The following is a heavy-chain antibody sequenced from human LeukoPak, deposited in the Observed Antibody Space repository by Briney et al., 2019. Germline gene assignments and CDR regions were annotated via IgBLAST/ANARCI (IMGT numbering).Heavy chain of an antibody. CDR2: IYSDNT. Sequence: GGSLRLSCTVSGFTVSSNSMSWVRQAPGKGLEWVSFIYSDNTHYSDSVKGRFTISRDNSKNTLYLQINSLRVEDTALYYCARNRVTTDYDGFDVWGQGTMVTVSS. V-gene: IGHV3-53*01. J-gene: IGHJ3*01. D-gene: IGHD1-1*01. CDR1: GFTVSSNS. CDR3: ARNRVTTDYDGFDV.